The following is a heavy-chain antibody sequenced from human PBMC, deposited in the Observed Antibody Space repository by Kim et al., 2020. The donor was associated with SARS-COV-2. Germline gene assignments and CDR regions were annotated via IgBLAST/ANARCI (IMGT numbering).Heavy chain of an antibody. CDR3: ARHGGLHGGPRLVTDAFDI. V-gene: IGHV5-10-1*01. CDR1: GYSFTSYW. D-gene: IGHD3-9*01. CDR2: IDPSDSYT. Sequence: GESLKISCKGSGYSFTSYWISWVRQMPGKGLEWMGRIDPSDSYTNYSPSFQGHVTISADKSISTAYLQWSSLKASDTAMYYCARHGGLHGGPRLVTDAFDIWGQGTMVTVSS. J-gene: IGHJ3*02.